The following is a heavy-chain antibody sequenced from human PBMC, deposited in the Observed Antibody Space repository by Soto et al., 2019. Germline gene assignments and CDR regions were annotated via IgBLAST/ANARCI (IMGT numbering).Heavy chain of an antibody. CDR1: GYTFTSYG. CDR3: ARDFGRYDFWSGYSPGNACDI. J-gene: IGHJ3*02. Sequence: QVQLVQSGAEVKKPGASVKVSCKASGYTFTSYGISWVRQAPGQGLEWMGWISAYNGNTNYAQKLQGSVTMTTDTSTSTAYMELRSLRSDDTAVYYCARDFGRYDFWSGYSPGNACDIWGQGTMVTVSS. CDR2: ISAYNGNT. V-gene: IGHV1-18*01. D-gene: IGHD3-3*01.